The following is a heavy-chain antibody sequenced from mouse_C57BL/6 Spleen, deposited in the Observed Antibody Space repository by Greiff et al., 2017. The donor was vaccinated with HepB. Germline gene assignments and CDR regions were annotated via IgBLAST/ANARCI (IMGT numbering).Heavy chain of an antibody. D-gene: IGHD2-2*01. CDR2: IYPRSGNT. CDR3: ARGRLNGYDGYFDY. V-gene: IGHV1-81*01. CDR1: GYTFTSYG. J-gene: IGHJ2*01. Sequence: VQLQQSGAELARPGASVKLSCKASGYTFTSYGISWVKQRTGQGLEWIGEIYPRSGNTYYNEKFKGKATLTADKSSSTAYMELRSLTSEDSAVYFCARGRLNGYDGYFDYWGQGTTLTVSS.